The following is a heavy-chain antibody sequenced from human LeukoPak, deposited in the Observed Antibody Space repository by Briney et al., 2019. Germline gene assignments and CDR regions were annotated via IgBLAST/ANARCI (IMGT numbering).Heavy chain of an antibody. V-gene: IGHV3-21*01. CDR1: GGSISSYY. J-gene: IGHJ4*02. CDR2: ISSSSSYI. CDR3: ARIAAAGNYYFDY. D-gene: IGHD6-13*01. Sequence: ETLSLTCTVSGGSISSYYWSWIRQPPGKGLEWVSSISSSSSYIYYADSVKGRFTISRDNAKNSLYLQMNSLRAEDTAVYYCARIAAAGNYYFDYWGQGTLVTVSS.